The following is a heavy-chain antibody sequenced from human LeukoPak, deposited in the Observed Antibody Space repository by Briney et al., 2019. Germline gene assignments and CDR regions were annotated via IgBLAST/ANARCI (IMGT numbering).Heavy chain of an antibody. V-gene: IGHV4-4*07. J-gene: IGHJ4*02. CDR1: GGSISSYY. D-gene: IGHD3-22*01. CDR3: ARDRYYYDSSGYYLFDY. CDR2: IYTSGST. Sequence: SETLSPTCTVSGGSISSYYWSWIRQPAGKGLEWIGRIYTSGSTNYNPSLKSRVTMSVDTSKNQFSLKLSSVTAADTAVYYCARDRYYYDSSGYYLFDYWGQGTLVTVSS.